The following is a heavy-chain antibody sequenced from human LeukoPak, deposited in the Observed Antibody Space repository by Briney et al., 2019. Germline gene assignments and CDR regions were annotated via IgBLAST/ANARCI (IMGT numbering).Heavy chain of an antibody. Sequence: SQTLSLTCTVSGGSISSGDYYWSWIRQPPGKGLEWIGYIYYSGSTYYNPSLKSRVTISVDTSKNQFSLKLSSVTAADTAVYYCARRGPVYCSGGSCYEGYFDYWGQGTLVTVSS. D-gene: IGHD2-15*01. CDR2: IYYSGST. J-gene: IGHJ4*02. CDR3: ARRGPVYCSGGSCYEGYFDY. V-gene: IGHV4-30-4*08. CDR1: GGSISSGDYY.